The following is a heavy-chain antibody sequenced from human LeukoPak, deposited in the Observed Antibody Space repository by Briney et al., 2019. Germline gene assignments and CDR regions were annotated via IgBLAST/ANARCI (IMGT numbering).Heavy chain of an antibody. D-gene: IGHD3-3*01. CDR1: GGSISSGDYY. V-gene: IGHV4-30-4*08. CDR2: IYYSGST. Sequence: SETLSLTCTVSGGSISSGDYYWSWIRQPPGKGLEWIGYIYYSGSTYYNPSLKSRVTISVDTSKNQFSLKLSSVTAADTAVYYCARRTYDFWSGYYPLTYYFDYWGQGTLVTVSS. CDR3: ARRTYDFWSGYYPLTYYFDY. J-gene: IGHJ4*02.